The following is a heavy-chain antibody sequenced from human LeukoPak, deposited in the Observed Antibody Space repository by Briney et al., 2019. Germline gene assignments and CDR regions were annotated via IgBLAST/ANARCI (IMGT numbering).Heavy chain of an antibody. D-gene: IGHD1-26*01. CDR1: GFTFSSSG. V-gene: IGHV3-48*04. J-gene: IGHJ4*02. Sequence: GGSLRLSCAASGFTFSSSGMTWVRQAPGKGLEWVSYIRSSGSTIYYADSVKGRFTMSRDNAKNSLYLQMNSLRAEDTAVYYCAGRSGSYYGFDYWGQGTLVTVSS. CDR2: IRSSGSTI. CDR3: AGRSGSYYGFDY.